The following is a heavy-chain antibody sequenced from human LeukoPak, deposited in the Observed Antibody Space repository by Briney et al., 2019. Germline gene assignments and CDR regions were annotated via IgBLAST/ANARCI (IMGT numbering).Heavy chain of an antibody. J-gene: IGHJ4*02. D-gene: IGHD3-22*01. CDR1: GFTFSSYS. CDR2: ISSSSSYI. CDR3: ARDKGDYDTSGSLFVF. V-gene: IGHV3-21*01. Sequence: GGSLRLSCAASGFTFSSYSMNWVRQAPGKGLEWVSSISSSSSYIYYADSVKGRFTISRDNAKNSLYLQMNSLRAEDTAVYYCARDKGDYDTSGSLFVFGGQGTLVTVSS.